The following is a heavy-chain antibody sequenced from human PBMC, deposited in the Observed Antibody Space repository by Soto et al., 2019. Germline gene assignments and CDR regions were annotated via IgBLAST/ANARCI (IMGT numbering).Heavy chain of an antibody. CDR1: GYTFTSYG. CDR3: VRRHVSATGIDWFDP. V-gene: IGHV1-3*01. J-gene: IGHJ5*02. CDR2: INAANGDT. Sequence: SLEVSCKASGYTFTSYGIHWVRQAPGQRLEWMGWINAANGDTKYSPQFQGRVTITTETPASTAYSELSSLRAEATAVYSCVRRHVSATGIDWFDPWGQGTLVTAS. D-gene: IGHD6-13*01.